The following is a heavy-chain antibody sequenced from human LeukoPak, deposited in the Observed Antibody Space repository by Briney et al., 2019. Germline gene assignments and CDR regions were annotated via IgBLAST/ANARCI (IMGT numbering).Heavy chain of an antibody. J-gene: IGHJ3*02. D-gene: IGHD6-19*01. CDR1: DFSISRGYY. CDR2: IYHSGTT. Sequence: PSETLSLTCTVSDFSISRGYYWGWIRQPPGKGLECIGTIYHSGTTYYSPSLKTRVTISVDTSKNHFSLKLSSVTAADTAVYYCARGGSGWYRGDAFDIWGQGTMVTVSS. V-gene: IGHV4-38-2*02. CDR3: ARGGSGWYRGDAFDI.